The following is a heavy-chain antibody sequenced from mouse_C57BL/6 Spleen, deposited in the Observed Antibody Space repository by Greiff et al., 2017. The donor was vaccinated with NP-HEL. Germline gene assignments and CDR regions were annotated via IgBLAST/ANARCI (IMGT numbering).Heavy chain of an antibody. D-gene: IGHD2-1*01. Sequence: EVKLQESGPGLVKPSQSLSLTCSVTGYSITSGYYWNWIRQFPGNKLEWMGYISYDGSNNYNPSLKNRISITRDTSKNQFFLKLNSVTTEDTATYYCARDLLYYDSFDYWGQGTTLTVSS. J-gene: IGHJ2*01. V-gene: IGHV3-6*01. CDR2: ISYDGSN. CDR3: ARDLLYYDSFDY. CDR1: GYSITSGYY.